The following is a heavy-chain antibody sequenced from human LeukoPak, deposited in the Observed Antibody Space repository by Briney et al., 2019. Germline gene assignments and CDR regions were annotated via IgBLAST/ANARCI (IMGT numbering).Heavy chain of an antibody. CDR2: IYHSGST. CDR1: GGSISSGGYY. Sequence: SQTLSLTCAFSGGSISSGGYYWSWIRQPPGKGLEWIGYIYHSGSTYYNPSLKSRVTISVDRSKNQFSLKLSSVTAADTAVYYCARGLGITMVRGVAHYFDYWGQGTLVTVSS. D-gene: IGHD3-10*01. V-gene: IGHV4-30-2*01. CDR3: ARGLGITMVRGVAHYFDY. J-gene: IGHJ4*02.